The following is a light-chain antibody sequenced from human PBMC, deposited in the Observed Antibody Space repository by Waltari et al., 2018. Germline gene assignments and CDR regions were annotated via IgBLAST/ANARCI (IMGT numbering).Light chain of an antibody. CDR3: QQYNNWPRT. CDR1: QSVSSN. Sequence: DIVMTQSPATMSVSPGERATLSCRASQSVSSNFDWYQQEPGQAPRLIIYGASTRATGIPARFSGSGSGTEFTLTISSLQSEDFAVYYCQQYNNWPRTFGQGTKVEIK. V-gene: IGKV3-15*01. J-gene: IGKJ1*01. CDR2: GAS.